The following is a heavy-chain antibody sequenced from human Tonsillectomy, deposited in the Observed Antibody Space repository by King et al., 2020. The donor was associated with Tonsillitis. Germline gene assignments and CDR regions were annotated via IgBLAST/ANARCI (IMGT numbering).Heavy chain of an antibody. Sequence: QLQESGPGLVKPSETLSLTCTVSGGSISSSSYYWGWIRQPPGKGLEWIGSIYYSGSTYYNPSLKSRVTISVDTSKNQFSLKLSSVTAADTAVYHWARHRGGEGGAFDIWGQGTMVTVSS. CDR2: IYYSGST. CDR3: ARHRGGEGGAFDI. J-gene: IGHJ3*02. V-gene: IGHV4-39*01. CDR1: GGSISSSSYY. D-gene: IGHD3-16*01.